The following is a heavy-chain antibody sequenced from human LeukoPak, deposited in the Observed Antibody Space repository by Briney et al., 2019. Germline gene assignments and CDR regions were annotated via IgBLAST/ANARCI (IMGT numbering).Heavy chain of an antibody. D-gene: IGHD4-17*01. CDR1: GYTFTSYG. Sequence: ASVKVSCKASGYTFTSYGISWVRQAPGQGLEWMGWISAYNGNTNYAQKLQGRVTMTTDTSTSTAYMELRSLRSDDTAVYYCARGRRLYDGDYSSFDYWGQGTLVTVSS. CDR2: ISAYNGNT. V-gene: IGHV1-18*01. J-gene: IGHJ4*02. CDR3: ARGRRLYDGDYSSFDY.